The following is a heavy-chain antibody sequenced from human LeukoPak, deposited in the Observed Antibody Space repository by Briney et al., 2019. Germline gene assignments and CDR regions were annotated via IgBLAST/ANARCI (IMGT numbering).Heavy chain of an antibody. CDR1: GFTVSTKY. D-gene: IGHD3-10*01. Sequence: GGSLRLSCAASGFTVSTKYMNWVRQAPGKGLEWVSIIYNGGTTYYRESLESRFTISIDTSKNTVFLQMNTLRVEDTAVYYCARLGDHYHWNLDLWGRGTLVTVSS. V-gene: IGHV3-53*01. CDR3: ARLGDHYHWNLDL. J-gene: IGHJ2*01. CDR2: IYNGGTT.